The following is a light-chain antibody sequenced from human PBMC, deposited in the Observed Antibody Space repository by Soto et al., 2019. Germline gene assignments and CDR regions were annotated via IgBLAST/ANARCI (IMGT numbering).Light chain of an antibody. Sequence: NFMLTQPHSVSESPGKTLSISCTRSSGSIANNYVQWYQQRPGSAPTTVIYENNQRLSGVPDRFSGSTDASSNSASLTISGLHSEDEAEYYCQSYDSDFVVFGGGTQLNVL. CDR1: SGSIANNY. V-gene: IGLV6-57*04. J-gene: IGLJ2*01. CDR2: ENN. CDR3: QSYDSDFVV.